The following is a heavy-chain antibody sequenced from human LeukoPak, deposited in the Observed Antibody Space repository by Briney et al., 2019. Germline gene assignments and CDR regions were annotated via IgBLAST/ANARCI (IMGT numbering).Heavy chain of an antibody. D-gene: IGHD1-26*01. V-gene: IGHV3-23*01. J-gene: IGHJ4*02. Sequence: GGSLRLTCAASGFTFSSYAMSWVRQAPGKGLEWVSAISGSGGSTYYADSVKGRFTISRDNSKNTLYLQMNSLRAEDTAVYYCVKEWELLFCFDYWGQGTLVTVSS. CDR2: ISGSGGST. CDR1: GFTFSSYA. CDR3: VKEWELLFCFDY.